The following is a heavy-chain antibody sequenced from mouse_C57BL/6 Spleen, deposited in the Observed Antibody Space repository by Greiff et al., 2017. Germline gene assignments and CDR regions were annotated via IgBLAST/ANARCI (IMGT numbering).Heavy chain of an antibody. J-gene: IGHJ1*03. CDR2: INPSTGGT. V-gene: IGHV1-42*01. D-gene: IGHD1-1*01. CDR1: GYSFTGYY. CDR3: ARGETVVAGFDV. Sequence: EVQLQQSGPELVKPGASVKISCKASGYSFTGYYMNWVKQSPEKSLEWIGEINPSTGGTTYNQKFKAKATLTVDKSSSTAYMQLKSLTSEDSAVYYCARGETVVAGFDVWGTGTTVTVSS.